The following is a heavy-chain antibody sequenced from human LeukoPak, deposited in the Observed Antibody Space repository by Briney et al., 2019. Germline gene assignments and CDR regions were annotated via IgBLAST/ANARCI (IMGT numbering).Heavy chain of an antibody. Sequence: ASVKVSCKASGYTFTSSGISWVRQAPGQGLEWMEWISAYNGDTNYAQKVQGRVTMTTDTSTSTAYMELRSLRSDDTAVYYCARDYDSTVTTIDNWGQGTLVTVSS. V-gene: IGHV1-18*01. D-gene: IGHD4-17*01. CDR3: ARDYDSTVTTIDN. CDR1: GYTFTSSG. J-gene: IGHJ4*02. CDR2: ISAYNGDT.